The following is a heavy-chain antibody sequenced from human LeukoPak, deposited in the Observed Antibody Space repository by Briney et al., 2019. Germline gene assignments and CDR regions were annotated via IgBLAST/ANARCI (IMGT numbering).Heavy chain of an antibody. J-gene: IGHJ4*02. CDR2: ISYDGSNK. D-gene: IGHD1-26*01. V-gene: IGHV3-30*18. Sequence: GGSLRLSCAASGFTFSSYGMHWVRQAPGKGLEWVAVISYDGSNKYYADSVKGRFTISRDNSKNTLYQQMNSLRAEDTAVYYCAKPLGSYYFDYWGQGTLVTVSS. CDR1: GFTFSSYG. CDR3: AKPLGSYYFDY.